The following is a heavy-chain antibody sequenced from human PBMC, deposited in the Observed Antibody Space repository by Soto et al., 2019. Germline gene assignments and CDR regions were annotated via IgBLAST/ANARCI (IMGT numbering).Heavy chain of an antibody. CDR1: GFTFSSYA. CDR2: INQDGSEK. J-gene: IGHJ3*02. Sequence: PGGCLRLSCAASGFTFSSYAMSWVRQAPGKGLEWVANINQDGSEKYYVDSVKGRFTISRDNAKNSLYLQMNSLRAEDTAVYYCASDLLPIMITFGGVPDAFDIWGQRTMVTVSS. V-gene: IGHV3-7*01. D-gene: IGHD3-16*01. CDR3: ASDLLPIMITFGGVPDAFDI.